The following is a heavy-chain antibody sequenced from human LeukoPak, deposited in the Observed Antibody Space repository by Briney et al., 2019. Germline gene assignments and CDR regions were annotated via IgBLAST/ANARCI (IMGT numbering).Heavy chain of an antibody. CDR1: GFTFSSYA. V-gene: IGHV3-23*01. D-gene: IGHD3-10*01. J-gene: IGHJ4*02. CDR3: AKDVTMVRGVDDY. Sequence: PGGSLRLSCAAWGFTFSSYAMSWVRQAPGKGLEWVSAISGSGGSTYYADSVKGRFTISRDNSKNTLYLQMNSLRAEDTAVYYCAKDVTMVRGVDDYWGQGTLVTVSS. CDR2: ISGSGGST.